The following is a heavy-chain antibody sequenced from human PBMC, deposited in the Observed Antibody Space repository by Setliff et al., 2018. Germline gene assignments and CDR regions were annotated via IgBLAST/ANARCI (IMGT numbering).Heavy chain of an antibody. Sequence: PSETLSLTCTVAGGSISGHYWSWIRQPAGSGLEWIGRLYSSGTTIYNPSLNSRVTMSVDTSRNQFSLKLDSLTAADTAVYYCARGRNIAARLLDSWGQGTLVTVS. J-gene: IGHJ4*02. CDR1: GGSISGHY. V-gene: IGHV4-4*07. CDR3: ARGRNIAARLLDS. D-gene: IGHD6-6*01. CDR2: LYSSGTT.